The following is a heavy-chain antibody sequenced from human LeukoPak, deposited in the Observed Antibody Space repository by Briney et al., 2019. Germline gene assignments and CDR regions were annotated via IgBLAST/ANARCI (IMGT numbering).Heavy chain of an antibody. Sequence: ASVKVSCKASGYTFTYYYFHWVRQAPGQGLEWMGWINPDSGGTGYAEKFKGRVTLTRDGTINTVYMEMRSLRSDDTAIYYCVRDRNDFWSGFLYWGQGTMVSVSS. J-gene: IGHJ4*02. CDR1: GYTFTYYY. CDR3: VRDRNDFWSGFLY. CDR2: INPDSGGT. V-gene: IGHV1-2*02. D-gene: IGHD3-3*01.